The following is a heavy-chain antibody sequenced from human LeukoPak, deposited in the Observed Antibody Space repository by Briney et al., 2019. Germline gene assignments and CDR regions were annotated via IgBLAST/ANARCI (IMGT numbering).Heavy chain of an antibody. CDR3: ARHAFGMDV. CDR2: VDYFGRT. CDR1: GVAIRTAY. V-gene: IGHV4-59*08. J-gene: IGHJ6*02. Sequence: SETLSLTCSVSGVAIRTAYWGWIRQSPGKGLEWIGCVDYFGRTKYNPSLRNRATVSIDTSNNKFSLKLTSVTAADTADYYCARHAFGMDVWGQGTTVTVSS. D-gene: IGHD3-16*01.